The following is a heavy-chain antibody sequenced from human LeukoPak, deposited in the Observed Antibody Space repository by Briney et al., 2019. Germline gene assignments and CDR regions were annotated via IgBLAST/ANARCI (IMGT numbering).Heavy chain of an antibody. V-gene: IGHV4-59*01. CDR2: IYYSGRT. CDR3: ARVEEGYGSGRRENYYYYYYMDV. J-gene: IGHJ6*03. D-gene: IGHD3-10*01. Sequence: PSETLSLTCTVYGGSISSYYWSWIRQPPGKGLEWIGYIYYSGRTNYNPSLKSRATISVDTSKNQFSLKLSSVTAADTAVYYCARVEEGYGSGRRENYYYYYYMDVWGKGTTVTISS. CDR1: GGSISSYY.